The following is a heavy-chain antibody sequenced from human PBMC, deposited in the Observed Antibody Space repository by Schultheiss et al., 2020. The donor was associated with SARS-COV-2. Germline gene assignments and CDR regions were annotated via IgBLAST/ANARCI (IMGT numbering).Heavy chain of an antibody. CDR3: ARSLVVAYMDV. Sequence: GGSLRLSCAASGFTFSSYWMSWVRQAPGKGLEWVANIKGDGSEELYVDSVKGRFTISRDNAKNSLYLQMNSLRAEDTAVYYCARSLVVAYMDVWGKGTTVTVSS. D-gene: IGHD2-2*01. J-gene: IGHJ6*03. CDR2: IKGDGSEE. V-gene: IGHV3-7*01. CDR1: GFTFSSYW.